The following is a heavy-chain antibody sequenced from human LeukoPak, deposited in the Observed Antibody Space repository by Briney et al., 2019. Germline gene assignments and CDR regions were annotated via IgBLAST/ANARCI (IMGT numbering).Heavy chain of an antibody. CDR3: ASGSYDFWSGHYGAGALKIDY. V-gene: IGHV1-69*13. D-gene: IGHD3-3*01. CDR1: GGTFSSYA. CDR2: IIPIFGTA. Sequence: GASVKVSCKASGGTFSSYAISWVRQAPGQGLEWMGGIIPIFGTANYAQKFQGRVTITADESTSTAYMELSSLRSEDTAVYYCASGSYDFWSGHYGAGALKIDYWGQGTLVTVSS. J-gene: IGHJ4*02.